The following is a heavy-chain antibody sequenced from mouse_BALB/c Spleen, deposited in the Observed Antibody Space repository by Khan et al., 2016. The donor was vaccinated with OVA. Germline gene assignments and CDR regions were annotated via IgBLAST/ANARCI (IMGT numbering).Heavy chain of an antibody. CDR2: IDPANGNS. D-gene: IGHD1-2*01. V-gene: IGHV14-3*02. Sequence: VQLKQSGAELVKSGASVKLSCIVSGFNIKDTYMHWVKQRPDQGLDWIGRIDPANGNSKYDPNFQGKASITADTTSNTAYLQLSSLTSDDAAVYYCSYSLLLHAMHCWGQGTSVTVSS. J-gene: IGHJ4*01. CDR3: SYSLLLHAMHC. CDR1: GFNIKDTY.